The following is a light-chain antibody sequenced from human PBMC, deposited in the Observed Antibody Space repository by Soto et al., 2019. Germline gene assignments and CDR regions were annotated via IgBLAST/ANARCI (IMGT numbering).Light chain of an antibody. CDR1: SSDIGGYDY. CDR3: SSYAGSNNVI. V-gene: IGLV2-8*01. J-gene: IGLJ2*01. Sequence: QSALTQPPSASGSPGQSVTISCPGNSSDIGGYDYVSWFQHHPGRAPKLMIYELTKRPSGVPDRFSGSRSGNTASLTVSGLQAEDEADYYCSSYAGSNNVIFGGGTKVTVL. CDR2: ELT.